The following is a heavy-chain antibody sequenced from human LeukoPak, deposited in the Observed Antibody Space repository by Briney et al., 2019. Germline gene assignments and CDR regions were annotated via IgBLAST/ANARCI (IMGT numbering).Heavy chain of an antibody. J-gene: IGHJ4*02. CDR3: ARDWAMGMSIAALTYYFDY. V-gene: IGHV1-2*02. CDR2: INPNSGGT. D-gene: IGHD6-6*01. CDR1: GYTFTGYY. Sequence: ASVKVSCKASGYTFTGYYMHWVRQAPGQGLEWMGWINPNSGGTNYAQKFQGRVTMTRDTSISTAYMELSRLRSDDTAVYYCARDWAMGMSIAALTYYFDYWGQGTLVTVSS.